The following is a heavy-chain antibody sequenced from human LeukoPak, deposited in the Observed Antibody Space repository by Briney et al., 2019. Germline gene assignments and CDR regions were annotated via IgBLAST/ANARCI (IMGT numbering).Heavy chain of an antibody. J-gene: IGHJ3*02. D-gene: IGHD3-22*01. Sequence: PGRSLRLSCAASGFTFSSYGMSWVRQAPGKWLEWVSAISGSGGSTYYADCVKGRFTISRDNSKNTLYLQMNSLRAEDTAVYYCAKDTPLYYYDSSGYYFGGAFDIWGQGTMVTVSS. CDR2: ISGSGGST. CDR1: GFTFSSYG. V-gene: IGHV3-23*01. CDR3: AKDTPLYYYDSSGYYFGGAFDI.